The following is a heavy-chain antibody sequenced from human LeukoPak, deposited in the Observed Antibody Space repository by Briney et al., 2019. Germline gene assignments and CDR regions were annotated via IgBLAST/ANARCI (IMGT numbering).Heavy chain of an antibody. CDR3: ASSPHRSVPAAIRVYYYYMDV. D-gene: IGHD2-2*01. J-gene: IGHJ6*03. Sequence: ASVKVSCKASGGTFSSYAISWVRQAPGQGLEWMGGIIPIFGTANYAQKFQGRVTITTDESTSTAYMELSSLRSEDTAVYYRASSPHRSVPAAIRVYYYYMDVWGKGTTVTVSS. CDR2: IIPIFGTA. V-gene: IGHV1-69*05. CDR1: GGTFSSYA.